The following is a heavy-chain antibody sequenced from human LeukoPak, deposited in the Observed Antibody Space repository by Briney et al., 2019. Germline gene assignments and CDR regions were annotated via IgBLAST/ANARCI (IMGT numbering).Heavy chain of an antibody. D-gene: IGHD2-2*01. CDR1: GYTFTGYY. Sequence: ASVKVSCKASGYTFTGYYMHWVRQAPGQGLEWMGWINPNSGGTNYAQKFQGRVTMTRDTPISTAYMELSRLRSDDTAVYYCATAVVPAAIRSYYMDVWGKGTTVTVSS. CDR3: ATAVVPAAIRSYYMDV. CDR2: INPNSGGT. V-gene: IGHV1-2*02. J-gene: IGHJ6*03.